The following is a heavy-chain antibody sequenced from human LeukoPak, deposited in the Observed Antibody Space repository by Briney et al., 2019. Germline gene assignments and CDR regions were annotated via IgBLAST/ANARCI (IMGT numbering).Heavy chain of an antibody. CDR2: IYYSGST. Sequence: SETLSLTCTVSGGSISSYYWGWIRQPPGKGLEWIGYIYYSGSTNYNPSLKSRVTISVDTSKNQFSLKLSSVTAADTAVYYCASLIVGANKGYAFDIWGQGTMVTVSS. D-gene: IGHD1-26*01. CDR3: ASLIVGANKGYAFDI. CDR1: GGSISSYY. V-gene: IGHV4-59*01. J-gene: IGHJ3*02.